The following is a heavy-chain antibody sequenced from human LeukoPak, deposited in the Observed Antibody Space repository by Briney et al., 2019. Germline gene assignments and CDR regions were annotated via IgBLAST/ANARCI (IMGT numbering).Heavy chain of an antibody. J-gene: IGHJ6*03. V-gene: IGHV4-59*08. CDR1: GGSITSYY. D-gene: IGHD2-2*01. CDR2: IYYSGST. Sequence: SETLSLTCTVSGGSITSYYWSWIRQPPGKGLEWIGYIYYSGSTNYNPSLKSRVTISVDTSKNQFSLKLSSVTAADTAVYYCARHVRRYCSSTSCYEYYYYYMDVWGKGTTVTVSS. CDR3: ARHVRRYCSSTSCYEYYYYYMDV.